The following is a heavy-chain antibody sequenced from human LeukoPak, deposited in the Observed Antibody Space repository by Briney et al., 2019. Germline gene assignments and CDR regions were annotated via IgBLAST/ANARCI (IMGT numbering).Heavy chain of an antibody. CDR1: GFTFSTYV. Sequence: GGSLRLSCAASGFTFSTYVMSWVRQAPGKGLEWFSAISGSGGSTYYADSVKGRFTISRDNSKNTLYLQMNSLGADDTAVYYCAKGNWRYFDYWGQGTLVTVSS. D-gene: IGHD1-1*01. CDR3: AKGNWRYFDY. V-gene: IGHV3-23*01. J-gene: IGHJ4*02. CDR2: ISGSGGST.